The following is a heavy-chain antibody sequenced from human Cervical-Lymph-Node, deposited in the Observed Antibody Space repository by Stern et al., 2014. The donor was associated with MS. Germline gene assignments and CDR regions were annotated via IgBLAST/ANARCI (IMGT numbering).Heavy chain of an antibody. D-gene: IGHD3-22*01. Sequence: VQLVESGPGLVKSSETLSLTCTVSGGSISNYYWTWIRQAPGKGLEFIWNINYSGSTNFHPSLQSRVTISVDTSKRQFSLNLSSVTAADTAVYFCARGTVEYYDSSGYYYGHFDSWGQGTLVTVSS. CDR1: GGSISNYY. CDR3: ARGTVEYYDSSGYYYGHFDS. J-gene: IGHJ4*02. CDR2: INYSGST. V-gene: IGHV4-59*01.